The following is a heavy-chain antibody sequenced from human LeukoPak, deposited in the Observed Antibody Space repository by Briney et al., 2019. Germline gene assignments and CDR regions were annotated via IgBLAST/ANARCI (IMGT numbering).Heavy chain of an antibody. J-gene: IGHJ4*02. D-gene: IGHD3-22*01. CDR1: GFTFSSYA. Sequence: GGSLRLSCAASGFTFSSYAMSWVRQAPGKGLEWVSVISGSGGSTYYADSVKGRFTISRDNSKNTLYLQMNSLRAEDTAVYYCAKAPERYDSSGTFDYWGQGTLVTVSS. V-gene: IGHV3-23*01. CDR3: AKAPERYDSSGTFDY. CDR2: ISGSGGST.